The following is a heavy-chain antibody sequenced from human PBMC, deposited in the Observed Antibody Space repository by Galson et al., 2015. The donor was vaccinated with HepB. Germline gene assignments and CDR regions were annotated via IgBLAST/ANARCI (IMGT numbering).Heavy chain of an antibody. J-gene: IGHJ3*02. CDR2: INSDGSST. Sequence: SLRLSCAASGFTFSSYWMHWVRQAPGKGLVWVSRINSDGSSTSYADSVKGRFTISRDNAKSTLYLQMNSLRAEDTAVYYCARDPPFLGYPGAFDIWGQGTMVTVSS. CDR3: ARDPPFLGYPGAFDI. D-gene: IGHD5-12*01. V-gene: IGHV3-74*01. CDR1: GFTFSSYW.